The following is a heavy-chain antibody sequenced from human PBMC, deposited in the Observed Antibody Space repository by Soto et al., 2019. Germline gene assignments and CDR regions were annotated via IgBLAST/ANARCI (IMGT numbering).Heavy chain of an antibody. D-gene: IGHD4-4*01. V-gene: IGHV3-66*04. Sequence: SLRLSCAASGFTVSSNYMSWVRQAPGKGLEWVSVIYSGGSTYYADSVKGRFTISRDNSKNTLYLQMNSLRAEDTAVYYCARPTTPYYYYYMDVWGKGTTVTVSS. CDR2: IYSGGST. CDR1: GFTVSSNY. J-gene: IGHJ6*03. CDR3: ARPTTPYYYYYMDV.